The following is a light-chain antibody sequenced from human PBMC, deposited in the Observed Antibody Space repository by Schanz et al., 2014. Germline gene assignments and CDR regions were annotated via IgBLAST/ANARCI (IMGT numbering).Light chain of an antibody. J-gene: IGKJ1*01. CDR3: QQSYSTPHT. CDR2: DAS. Sequence: DIQMTQSPSTLSASVGDRVTITCRASQTITSGLAWYQQKPGKAPRLLMYDASTLQSGVPSRFSGGGSGTDFTLTISSLQPEDFATYYCQQSYSTPHTFGQGTKVEFK. CDR1: QTITSG. V-gene: IGKV1-39*01.